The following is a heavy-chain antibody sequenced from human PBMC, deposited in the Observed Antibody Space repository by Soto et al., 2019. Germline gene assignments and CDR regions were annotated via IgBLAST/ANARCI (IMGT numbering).Heavy chain of an antibody. V-gene: IGHV4-4*02. CDR2: IYQTGST. J-gene: IGHJ4*01. CDR1: GGSFTSNNW. Sequence: SETLSLTCAVSGGSFTSNNWWTWVRQPPGQGLEWIGEIYQTGSTSYNPSLKSRVTISLDKSENQFSLKVTSLTAADTAVYYCASRDPGTSVDYWGQGTLVTVSS. D-gene: IGHD1-7*01. CDR3: ASRDPGTSVDY.